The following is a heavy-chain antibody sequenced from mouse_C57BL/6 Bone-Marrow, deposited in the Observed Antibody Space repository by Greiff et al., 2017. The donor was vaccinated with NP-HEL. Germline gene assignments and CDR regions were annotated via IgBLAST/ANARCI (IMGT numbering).Heavy chain of an antibody. D-gene: IGHD2-4*01. CDR3: ASPYDYDVAWIAY. Sequence: EVKLMESGGDLVKPGGSLKLSCAASGFTFSSYGMSWVRQTPDKRLEWVATISSGGSYTYYPDSVKGRFTISRDNAKNTLYLQMSSLKSEDTAMYYCASPYDYDVAWIAYWGQGTLVTVSA. CDR1: GFTFSSYG. V-gene: IGHV5-6*01. CDR2: ISSGGSYT. J-gene: IGHJ3*01.